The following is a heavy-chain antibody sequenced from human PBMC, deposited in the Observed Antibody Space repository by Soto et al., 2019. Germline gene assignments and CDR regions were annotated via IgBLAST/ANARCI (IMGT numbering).Heavy chain of an antibody. CDR1: GYTFTGYG. Sequence: QVQLVQSGGEVKKPGASVKVSCKASGYTFTGYGVSWVRQAPGQGLEWMGWISAYNGNTDYAQKLQGRGTMTTDTSTSTAYMELTSLRSDDTAVYYCARDKSGAVTSPGDYWGQGTLVTVSS. J-gene: IGHJ4*02. V-gene: IGHV1-18*01. D-gene: IGHD2-8*02. CDR2: ISAYNGNT. CDR3: ARDKSGAVTSPGDY.